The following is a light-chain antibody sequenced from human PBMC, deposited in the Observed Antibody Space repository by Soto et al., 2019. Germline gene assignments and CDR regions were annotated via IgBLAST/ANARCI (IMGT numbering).Light chain of an antibody. CDR3: QQYENPPPHT. CDR2: DAS. V-gene: IGKV1-33*01. Sequence: DLQMAQSPSSLSASVGDRVTITCQASHDIRNYLNWFQQRPGKAPELLIYDASNLVTGVPSRFSGSGSGTDFTLTISSLQPEDIATYYCQQYENPPPHTFGQGTKLEIK. J-gene: IGKJ2*01. CDR1: HDIRNY.